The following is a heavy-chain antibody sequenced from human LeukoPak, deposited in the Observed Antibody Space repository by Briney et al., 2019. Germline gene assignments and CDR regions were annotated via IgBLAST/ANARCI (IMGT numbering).Heavy chain of an antibody. D-gene: IGHD6-19*01. CDR1: GLIVSSNY. CDR2: IYRDGNT. J-gene: IGHJ4*02. V-gene: IGHV3-66*01. CDR3: ACSGPYSNGGVMTDY. Sequence: GGSLRLSCAASGLIVSSNYMNWVRQAPGKGLEWVSIIYRDGNTNYADSVKGRFTISRDNSKNTLSLQMNSLRVEDTAVYYCACSGPYSNGGVMTDYWGQGTLVTVSS.